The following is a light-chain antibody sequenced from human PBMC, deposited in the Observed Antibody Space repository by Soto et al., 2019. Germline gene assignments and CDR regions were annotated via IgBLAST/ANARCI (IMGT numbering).Light chain of an antibody. CDR1: QSVTSNS. CDR2: ATS. V-gene: IGKV3-20*01. J-gene: IGKJ5*01. CDR3: HQYGSSPDT. Sequence: EIVFKQSTGTLSSSPGERASLSCRASQSVTSNSLAWYQQKPGQAPRLLIYATSSRATGIPDRFSGSGSGTDFTLTISRLEPEDFAVYFCHQYGSSPDTFGQGTRLEIK.